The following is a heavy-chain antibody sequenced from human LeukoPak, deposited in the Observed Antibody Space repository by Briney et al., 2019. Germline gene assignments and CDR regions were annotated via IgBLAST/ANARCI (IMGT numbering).Heavy chain of an antibody. CDR2: INHSGST. Sequence: PSETLSLTCAVYGGSFSGYYWSWIRQPPGKGLEWIGEINHSGSTNYNPSLKSRVTISVDTSKNQFSLKLSSVTAADTAVYYCARTQQQYSYGPLGYWGQGTLVTVSA. V-gene: IGHV4-34*01. CDR1: GGSFSGYY. CDR3: ARTQQQYSYGPLGY. J-gene: IGHJ4*02. D-gene: IGHD5-18*01.